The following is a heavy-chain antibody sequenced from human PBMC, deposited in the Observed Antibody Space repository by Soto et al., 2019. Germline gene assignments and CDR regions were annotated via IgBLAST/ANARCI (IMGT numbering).Heavy chain of an antibody. CDR3: ARGRNYYDSSGYYYEMPFDY. Sequence: AASVKVSCKASGGTFSSYAISWVRQAPGQGLEWMGGIIPIFGTANYAQKFQGRVTITADESTSTAYMELSSLRSEDTAVYYCARGRNYYDSSGYYYEMPFDYWGQGTLVTVSS. CDR2: IIPIFGTA. CDR1: GGTFSSYA. J-gene: IGHJ4*02. D-gene: IGHD3-22*01. V-gene: IGHV1-69*13.